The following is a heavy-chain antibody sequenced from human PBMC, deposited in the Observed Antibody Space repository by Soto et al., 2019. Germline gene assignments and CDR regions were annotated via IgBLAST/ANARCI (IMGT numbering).Heavy chain of an antibody. V-gene: IGHV1-24*01. CDR2: FDPEDGET. J-gene: IGHJ6*02. CDR1: GYTFTSYG. D-gene: IGHD3-3*01. Sequence: ASVKVSCKASGYTFTSYGISWVRQAPGKGLEWMGGFDPEDGETIYAQKFQGRVTMTEDTSTDTAYMELSSLRSEDTAVYYCATVTIFGVVTYYYGMDVWGQGTTVTVSS. CDR3: ATVTIFGVVTYYYGMDV.